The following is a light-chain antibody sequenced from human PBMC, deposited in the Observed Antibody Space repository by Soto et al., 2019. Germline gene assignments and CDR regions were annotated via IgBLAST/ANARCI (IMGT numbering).Light chain of an antibody. J-gene: IGKJ1*01. CDR1: QSVSSTL. CDR2: GVS. CDR3: QHYGDSSWT. Sequence: EIVLTQSPVALSLSPGERATLSCRASQSVSSTLLTWYQQKPGQAPRLLIYGVSSRATGIPDRFSGSGSGTDFTLTISSLEPEDFAVYFCQHYGDSSWTFGQGTKVDIK. V-gene: IGKV3-20*01.